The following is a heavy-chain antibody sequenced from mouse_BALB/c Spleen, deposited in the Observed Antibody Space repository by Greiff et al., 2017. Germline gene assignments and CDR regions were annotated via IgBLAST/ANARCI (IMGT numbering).Heavy chain of an antibody. V-gene: IGHV1S135*01. CDR3: ARFPSPYYYGSSPYAMDY. Sequence: EVQLVESGPELVKPGASVKVSCKASGYAFTSYNMYWVKQSHGKSLEWIGYIDPYNGGTSYNQKFKGKATLTVDKSSSTAYMHLNSLTSEDSAVYYCARFPSPYYYGSSPYAMDYWGQGTSVTVSS. D-gene: IGHD1-1*01. CDR2: IDPYNGGT. CDR1: GYAFTSYN. J-gene: IGHJ4*01.